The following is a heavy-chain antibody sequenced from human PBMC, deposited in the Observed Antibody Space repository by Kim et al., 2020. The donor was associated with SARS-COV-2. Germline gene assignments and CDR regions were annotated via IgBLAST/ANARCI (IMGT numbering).Heavy chain of an antibody. J-gene: IGHJ6*03. Sequence: ASVKVSCMASGYVFTDYFIHWVRQAPGQRPEWMGWINTDNDVKKYSQRFQARVTITTDTAARTVYMELYSLTSEDMGVYYCARDGKDGLRDYYMDVWGNGTTVTVSS. CDR2: INTDNDVK. D-gene: IGHD1-26*01. CDR1: GYVFTDYF. CDR3: ARDGKDGLRDYYMDV. V-gene: IGHV1-3*03.